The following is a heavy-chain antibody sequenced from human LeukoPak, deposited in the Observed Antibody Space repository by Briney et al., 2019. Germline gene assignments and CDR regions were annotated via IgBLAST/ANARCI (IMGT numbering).Heavy chain of an antibody. V-gene: IGHV3-30*18. CDR2: ISYDGNNK. D-gene: IGHD1-7*01. CDR1: GFTFSTYA. J-gene: IGHJ4*02. CDR3: AKVRVVFNWNYAYYFDD. Sequence: GGSLRLSCAASGFTFSTYAMLWVRQAPGKGLEWVALISYDGNNKYYADSVKRRFTISRDNSEDTLYLQMNSLRAEDTAVYYCAKVRVVFNWNYAYYFDDWGQGTLVTVSS.